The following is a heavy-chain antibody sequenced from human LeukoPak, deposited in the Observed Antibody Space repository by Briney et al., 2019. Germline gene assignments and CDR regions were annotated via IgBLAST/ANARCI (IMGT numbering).Heavy chain of an antibody. CDR1: GFTFSRYS. CDR3: TRHPPYDGSYRTLGDAFDI. V-gene: IGHV3-21*04. J-gene: IGHJ3*02. D-gene: IGHD1-26*01. CDR2: ISISSNYI. Sequence: GGSLRLSCAAPGFTFSRYSMNWVRQAPGKGLEWVSSISISSNYIYYPDSLKGRFTISRDNAKNSLYLQMNSLRAEDTAVYYCTRHPPYDGSYRTLGDAFDIWGQGTMVTVSS.